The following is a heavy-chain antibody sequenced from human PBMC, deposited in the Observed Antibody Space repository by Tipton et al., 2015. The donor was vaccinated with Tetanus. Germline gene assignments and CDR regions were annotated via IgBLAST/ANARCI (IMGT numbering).Heavy chain of an antibody. J-gene: IGHJ4*02. Sequence: SLRLSCAASGFTFNTYNMNWVRQAPGKGLEWVSYISTSSTTIFYADSVRGRFTISRDSSKHTLYLQMNSLSAEDTAVYYCAKGPPDYYNWNYFDYWGQGTLVTVSS. CDR1: GFTFNTYN. CDR2: ISTSSTTI. D-gene: IGHD1-20*01. CDR3: AKGPPDYYNWNYFDY. V-gene: IGHV3-48*01.